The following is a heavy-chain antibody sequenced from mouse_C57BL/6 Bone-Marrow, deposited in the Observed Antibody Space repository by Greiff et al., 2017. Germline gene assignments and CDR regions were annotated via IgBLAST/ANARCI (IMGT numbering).Heavy chain of an antibody. D-gene: IGHD1-1*01. CDR2: ISDGGSYT. CDR1: GFTFSSYA. J-gene: IGHJ2*01. V-gene: IGHV5-4*01. Sequence: VQLVESGGGLVKPGGSLKLSCAASGFTFSSYAMSCVRQTPEKRLEWVATISDGGSYTYYPDNVKGRFTISRDNAKNNLYLQMSHLKSEDTAMYYCARVTTVVAFDYWGQGTTLTVSS. CDR3: ARVTTVVAFDY.